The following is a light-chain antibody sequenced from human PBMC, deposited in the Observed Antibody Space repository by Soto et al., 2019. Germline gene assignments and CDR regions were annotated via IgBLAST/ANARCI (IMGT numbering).Light chain of an antibody. CDR3: QQYNTNPIT. CDR1: QDIDNY. J-gene: IGKJ5*01. Sequence: DIQMTQSPSSLSASVGDRVTITCRASQDIDNYLAWFQHKPGKAPKSLIYAASILQSGAPSKFSGSGSGTDFTLTINSLQPEDFGIYYCQQYNTNPITFGQGTRLEIK. V-gene: IGKV1-16*02. CDR2: AAS.